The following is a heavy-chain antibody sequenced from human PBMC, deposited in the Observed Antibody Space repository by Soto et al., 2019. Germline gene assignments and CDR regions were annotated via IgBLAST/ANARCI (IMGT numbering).Heavy chain of an antibody. J-gene: IGHJ4*02. CDR3: ARDKYGDYVHY. V-gene: IGHV3-21*01. D-gene: IGHD4-17*01. CDR2: XSSSTXHI. CDR1: GFTFSSYS. Sequence: GSLRLSCAASGFTFSSYSMNWVRQAPGKGLEWLSPXSSSTXHIYHAASAKXXFTISTDXXKNSMYLQMNSLRAEDTPVYYCARDKYGDYVHYWGQGTLATASS.